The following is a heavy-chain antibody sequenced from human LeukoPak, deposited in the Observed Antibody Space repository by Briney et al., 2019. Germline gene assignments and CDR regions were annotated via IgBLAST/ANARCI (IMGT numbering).Heavy chain of an antibody. J-gene: IGHJ5*02. Sequence: PSETLSLTCTVSGGSISSGTYYWSWIRQPAGKGLEWIGRIYTSGNTNYNPSLKSRVTMSVDTSKNQFSLKLSSVTAADTAVYYCARDYDVLTGSWDNWFDPWGQGTLVTVSS. CDR3: ARDYDVLTGSWDNWFDP. V-gene: IGHV4-61*02. CDR1: GGSISSGTYY. D-gene: IGHD3-9*01. CDR2: IYTSGNT.